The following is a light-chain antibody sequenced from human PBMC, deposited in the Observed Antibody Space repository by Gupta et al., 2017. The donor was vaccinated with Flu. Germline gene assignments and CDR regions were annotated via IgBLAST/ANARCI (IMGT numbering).Light chain of an antibody. CDR1: QGISSY. V-gene: IGKV1-8*01. CDR2: AAS. J-gene: IGKJ3*01. Sequence: AIRMTPSPSSFAAPTGDRGPITCRVNQGISSYLAWYQQKPGKAPKLLIYAASTLQSGVPSRFSGSGSGTDFTLNISSLQSEDFATYYCQQYYSYPGTFGPGTKVDIK. CDR3: QQYYSYPGT.